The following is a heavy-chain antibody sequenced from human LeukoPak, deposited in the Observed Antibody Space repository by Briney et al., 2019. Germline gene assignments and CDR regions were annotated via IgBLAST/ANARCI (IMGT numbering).Heavy chain of an antibody. CDR2: INHSGST. CDR1: GGSFSGYY. CDR3: ARAPSYMATIAYFDY. D-gene: IGHD5-24*01. V-gene: IGHV4-34*01. Sequence: PSETLSLTCAVYGGSFSGYYWSWIRQPPGKGLEWIGEINHSGSTNYNPSLKSRVTISVDTSKNQFSLKLSSVTAADTAVYYCARAPSYMATIAYFDYWGQGTLVTVSS. J-gene: IGHJ4*02.